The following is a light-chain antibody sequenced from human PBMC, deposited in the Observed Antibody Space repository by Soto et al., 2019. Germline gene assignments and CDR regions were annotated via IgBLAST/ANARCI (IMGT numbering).Light chain of an antibody. V-gene: IGKV1-6*01. CDR2: ASS. CDR1: QGIRND. Sequence: AIQMTQSPSSLSASVGDRVTITCRASQGIRNDLAWYQQRPGKAPNLLIYASSNLQSGFPSRFRGSGSGTDFTLTLSSLQPDDFATYYCLQDYAYPRTFGQGTKVEI. J-gene: IGKJ1*01. CDR3: LQDYAYPRT.